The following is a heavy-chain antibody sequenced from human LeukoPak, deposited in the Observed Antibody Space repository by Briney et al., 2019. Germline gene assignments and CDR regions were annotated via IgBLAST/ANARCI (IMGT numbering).Heavy chain of an antibody. D-gene: IGHD2-15*01. CDR2: IRYDGSNK. CDR1: GFTFSSYG. J-gene: IGHJ6*02. Sequence: GGSLRLSCAASGFTFSSYGMHWVRQAPGKGLEWVAFIRYDGSNKYYADSVKGRFTISRDNSKNTLYLQMNSLRAEDTAVYYCAKVLRIEDYYYGMDVWGQGTTVTVSS. V-gene: IGHV3-30*02. CDR3: AKVLRIEDYYYGMDV.